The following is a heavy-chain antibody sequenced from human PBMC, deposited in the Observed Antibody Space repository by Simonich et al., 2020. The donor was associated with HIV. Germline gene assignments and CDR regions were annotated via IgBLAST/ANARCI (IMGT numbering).Heavy chain of an antibody. D-gene: IGHD3-22*01. J-gene: IGHJ4*02. CDR1: GWSFSNYY. Sequence: QVQLQQWVAGLLKPSETLSLTCAVFGWSFSNYYWSWIRQPPGKGLEWIGEINHSGTTNDNPSLKSRVTISVHTSKKQFSLKVTSVTAADTAVYYCAGDSSAYYYHYWGQGTLVTVSS. CDR2: INHSGTT. V-gene: IGHV4-34*01. CDR3: AGDSSAYYYHY.